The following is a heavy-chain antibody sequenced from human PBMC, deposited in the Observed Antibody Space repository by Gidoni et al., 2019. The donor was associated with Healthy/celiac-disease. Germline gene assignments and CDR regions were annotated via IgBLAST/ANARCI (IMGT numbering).Heavy chain of an antibody. V-gene: IGHV4-34*01. CDR1: GGSFSGYY. J-gene: IGHJ4*02. CDR2: INHSGST. D-gene: IGHD2-15*01. Sequence: QVQLQQWGAGLLKTSETLSLTCAVYGGSFSGYYWSWIRQPPGKGLEWIGEINHSGSTNYNPSLKSRVTISVDTSKNQFSLKLSSVTAADTAVYYCARNRVILALDYWGQGTLVTVSS. CDR3: ARNRVILALDY.